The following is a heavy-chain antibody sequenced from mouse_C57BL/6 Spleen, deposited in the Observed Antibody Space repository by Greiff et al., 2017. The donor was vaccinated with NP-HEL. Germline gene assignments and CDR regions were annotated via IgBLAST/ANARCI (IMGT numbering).Heavy chain of an antibody. J-gene: IGHJ2*01. CDR1: GYAFTNYL. Sequence: QVQLQQSGAELVRPGTSVKVSCKASGYAFTNYLIEWVKQRPGQGLEWIGVINPGCGGTNYNEKFKGKATLTADKSSSTAYMQLSSLTSEDSAVYFCARGGIDYWGQGTTLTVSS. CDR3: ARGGIDY. CDR2: INPGCGGT. V-gene: IGHV1-54*01.